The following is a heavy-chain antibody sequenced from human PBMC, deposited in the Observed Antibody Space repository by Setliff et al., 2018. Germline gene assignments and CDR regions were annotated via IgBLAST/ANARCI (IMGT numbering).Heavy chain of an antibody. CDR1: GFSFNNFE. CDR2: ISSSSSSI. V-gene: IGHV3-48*01. Sequence: PGGSVRLSCAASGFSFNNFEMNWVRQAPGRGLEWVSYISSSSSSIYYADSVKGRFTISRDNAKNSLYLQMNSLRTEDTAVYYCARGNYGSGSPVYVWFDPWGQGTLVTVSS. D-gene: IGHD3-10*01. J-gene: IGHJ5*02. CDR3: ARGNYGSGSPVYVWFDP.